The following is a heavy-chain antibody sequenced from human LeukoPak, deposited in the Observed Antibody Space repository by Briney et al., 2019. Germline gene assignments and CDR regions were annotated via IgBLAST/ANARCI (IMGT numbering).Heavy chain of an antibody. Sequence: GGSLRLSCEVSGFTFSNYWMHWVRQAPGKGLVWVSRINTDGSSTTNADSVKGRFTISRDNAKNTLFLQMNSLRAEDTAVYYCVSDYRKNTLFHHWGQGTLVTVSS. CDR3: VSDYRKNTLFHH. D-gene: IGHD4-11*01. CDR2: INTDGSST. CDR1: GFTFSNYW. V-gene: IGHV3-74*01. J-gene: IGHJ1*01.